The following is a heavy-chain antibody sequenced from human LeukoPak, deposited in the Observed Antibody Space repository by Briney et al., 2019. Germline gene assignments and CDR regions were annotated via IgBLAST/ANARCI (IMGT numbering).Heavy chain of an antibody. J-gene: IGHJ4*02. V-gene: IGHV1-2*02. CDR1: GYTFTGYY. D-gene: IGHD3-3*01. CDR2: TNPNSGGT. CDR3: ARGNEVLLFWEWFLGY. Sequence: ASVKVSCKASGYTFTGYYMHWVRQAPGQGLEWMGWTNPNSGGTNYAQKFQGRVTMTRDTSISTAYMELSRLRSDDTAVYYCARGNEVLLFWEWFLGYWGQGTLVTVSS.